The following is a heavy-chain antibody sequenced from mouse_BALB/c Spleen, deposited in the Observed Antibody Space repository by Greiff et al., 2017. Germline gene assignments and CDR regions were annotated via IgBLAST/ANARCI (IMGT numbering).Heavy chain of an antibody. Sequence: VQLQQSGAELARPGASVKLSCKASGYTFTSYWMQWVKQRPGQGLEWIGAIYPGDGDTRYTQKFKGKATLTADKSSSTAYMQLSSLASEDSAVYYCARGGLWGQGTLVTVSA. CDR1: GYTFTSYW. CDR3: ARGGL. J-gene: IGHJ3*01. CDR2: IYPGDGDT. V-gene: IGHV1-87*01.